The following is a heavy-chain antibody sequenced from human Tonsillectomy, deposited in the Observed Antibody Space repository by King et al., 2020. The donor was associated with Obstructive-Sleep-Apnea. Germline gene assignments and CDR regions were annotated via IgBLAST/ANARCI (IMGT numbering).Heavy chain of an antibody. V-gene: IGHV3-15*01. Sequence: VQLVESGGGLVKPGGSLRLSCAASGFTFSNAWMSWVRQAPGKGLEWGGRIKSKTEGGTTDYAAPVKGRFTIARDDSKNTRYLQMNSLKTEETAVYYCTASVFWSGYYRGYWGQGTLVTVSS. CDR2: IKSKTEGGTT. CDR1: GFTFSNAW. D-gene: IGHD3-3*01. J-gene: IGHJ4*02. CDR3: TASVFWSGYYRGY.